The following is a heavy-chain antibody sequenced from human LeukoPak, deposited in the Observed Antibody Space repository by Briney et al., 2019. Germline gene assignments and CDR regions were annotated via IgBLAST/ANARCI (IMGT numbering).Heavy chain of an antibody. CDR1: GFTFSSYG. CDR2: ISYDGSNK. D-gene: IGHD3-22*01. CDR3: AKGTPIYYDSSGDYFDY. V-gene: IGHV3-30*18. Sequence: PGRSLRLSCAASGFTFSSYGMHWVRQAPGKGLEWVAVISYDGSNKYYADSVKGRFTISRDNSKNTLYLQMNSLRAEDTAVYYCAKGTPIYYDSSGDYFDYWGQGTLVTVSS. J-gene: IGHJ4*02.